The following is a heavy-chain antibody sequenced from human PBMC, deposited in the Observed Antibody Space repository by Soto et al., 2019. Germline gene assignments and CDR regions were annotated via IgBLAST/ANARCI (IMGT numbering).Heavy chain of an antibody. Sequence: QITLEESGPTLVKPTQTLTLTCSFSAFSLSDFGEGVGWVRQPPGEALEWLALIYWNDDERYNPSLESRLTISKDTSKNQVVLTMTNMDPLDTATYHCAHEPGCCGSCGTWGQGTLVTVSS. CDR2: IYWNDDE. D-gene: IGHD2-21*01. J-gene: IGHJ5*02. V-gene: IGHV2-5*01. CDR1: AFSLSDFGEG. CDR3: AHEPGCCGSCGT.